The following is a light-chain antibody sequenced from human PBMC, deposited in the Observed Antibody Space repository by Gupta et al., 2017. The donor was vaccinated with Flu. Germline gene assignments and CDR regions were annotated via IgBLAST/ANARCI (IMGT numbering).Light chain of an antibody. CDR1: NIGSET. J-gene: IGLJ3*02. V-gene: IGLV3-21*02. Sequence: SFILTQPPPVSVAPGQTASIACGGNNIGSETVHWYQQKPGQAPVLVLYDDDFRPSGIPERFSGSNSANTATLTIRRVEAGDEADYYCQVWDTASDHWLFGAGTTLTVV. CDR2: DDD. CDR3: QVWDTASDHWL.